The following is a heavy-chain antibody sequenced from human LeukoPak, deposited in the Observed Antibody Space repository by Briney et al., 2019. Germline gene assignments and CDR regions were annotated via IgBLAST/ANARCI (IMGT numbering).Heavy chain of an antibody. D-gene: IGHD2-2*01. Sequence: GASVKVSCKASGYTFTSYDINWVRQATGQGLEWMGWMNPNSGNTGYAQKFQGRVTMTRNTSIITAYMELSSLRSEDTAVYYCAREYCSSTSCYSRYNWFDPWGQGTLVTVSS. J-gene: IGHJ5*02. CDR1: GYTFTSYD. V-gene: IGHV1-8*02. CDR3: AREYCSSTSCYSRYNWFDP. CDR2: MNPNSGNT.